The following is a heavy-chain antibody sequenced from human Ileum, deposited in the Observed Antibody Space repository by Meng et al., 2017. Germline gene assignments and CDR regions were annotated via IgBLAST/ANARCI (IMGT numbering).Heavy chain of an antibody. J-gene: IGHJ5*02. CDR3: ARDRFSSGSSNWFDP. D-gene: IGHD3-10*01. V-gene: IGHV4-31*03. CDR2: IYYSGTI. Sequence: QVPLQESGPGLVEPSQTLSLTCTVSGVSISRGFYHWNWIRQHPGKGLEWIGSIYYSGTIYYNPSLKSRVTISLDTSKNQFSLNLSSVTAADTAVYYCARDRFSSGSSNWFDPWGQGTLVTVSS. CDR1: GVSISRGFYH.